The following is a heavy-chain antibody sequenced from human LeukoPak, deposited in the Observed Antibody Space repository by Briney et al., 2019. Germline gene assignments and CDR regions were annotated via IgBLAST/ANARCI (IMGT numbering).Heavy chain of an antibody. V-gene: IGHV4-59*08. D-gene: IGHD3-22*01. CDR3: ARRIVRSDYYSDDS. CDR2: IYYTGTT. Sequence: SETLSHTCTVSGGSISRDYGRWVRQPPGKGLEWVGYIYYTGTTDYNPSLKSRFTISLDPSKTQFSLKLSSLTAADTPVYFCARRIVRSDYYSDDSWGQGTLVTVSS. J-gene: IGHJ4*02. CDR1: GGSISRDY.